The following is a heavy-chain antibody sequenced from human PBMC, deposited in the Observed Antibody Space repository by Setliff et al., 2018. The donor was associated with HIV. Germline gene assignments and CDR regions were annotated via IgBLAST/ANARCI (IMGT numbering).Heavy chain of an antibody. CDR3: ARLVSRRAGVDY. J-gene: IGHJ4*02. V-gene: IGHV3-74*01. Sequence: GGSLRLSCAASGFTFDNVDMNWVRQAPGKGPVWVARINGDESRTSYADSVQGRFTISRDNAKNTLYLQMNSLRDEDTAVYYCARLVSRRAGVDYWGQGTQVTVSS. CDR2: INGDESRT. CDR1: GFTFDNVD.